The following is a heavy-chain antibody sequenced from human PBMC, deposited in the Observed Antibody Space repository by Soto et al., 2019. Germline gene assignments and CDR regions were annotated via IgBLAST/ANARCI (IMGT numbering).Heavy chain of an antibody. CDR1: GGAVSSKSYY. CDR2: VYYSGTT. Sequence: SETLSLTCSVSGGAVSSKSYYWSWIRQPPGKRLEWIGYVYYSGTTNYNPSLKSLVTISVDLSKNQFSLRLSSVTSADTALYYCARTTASPNTPRSRYFFDSWGQGTLVTVSS. V-gene: IGHV4-61*01. CDR3: ARTTASPNTPRSRYFFDS. J-gene: IGHJ4*02. D-gene: IGHD4-17*01.